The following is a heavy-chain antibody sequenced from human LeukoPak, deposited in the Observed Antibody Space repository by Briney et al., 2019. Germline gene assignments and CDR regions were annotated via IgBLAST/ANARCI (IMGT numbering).Heavy chain of an antibody. V-gene: IGHV3-21*01. CDR3: ARQYLAVAERYGLDV. J-gene: IGHJ6*02. Sequence: PGGSLRLSCLASGFTFSSYTMNWVRQAPGKGLEWVASISKGGSSISYADAVKGRFTISRDNDKTSLYLQMSRLRVDDTAVYYCARQYLAVAERYGLDVWGHGTTVSVSS. CDR1: GFTFSSYT. CDR2: ISKGGSSI. D-gene: IGHD6-19*01.